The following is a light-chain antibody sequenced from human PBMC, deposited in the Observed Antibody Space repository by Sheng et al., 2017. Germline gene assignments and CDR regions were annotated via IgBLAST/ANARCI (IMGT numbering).Light chain of an antibody. CDR2: AAS. J-gene: IGKJ1*01. Sequence: DIQLTQSPSFLSASIGERVTITCRASQGISSSLAWYQQKPGKAPNLLIYAASTLQSGVPSRFSGSGSGTEFTLTISSLQPDDFATYYCHQYKSNSWTFGQGTKVEIK. CDR1: QGISSS. V-gene: IGKV1-9*01. CDR3: HQYKSNSWT.